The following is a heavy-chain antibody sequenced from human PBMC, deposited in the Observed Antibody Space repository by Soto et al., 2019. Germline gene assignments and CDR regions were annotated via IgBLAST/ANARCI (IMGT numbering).Heavy chain of an antibody. V-gene: IGHV4-31*11. CDR1: GGSISSGGDS. J-gene: IGHJ4*02. CDR2: IYYSGST. D-gene: IGHD1-26*01. Sequence: SETLSLTCAVAGGSISSGGDSWSWIRQPPGKGLEWIGYIYYSGSTYYNPSLKSRVTISVDTSKNQFSLKLSSVTAADTAVYYCTRDLGGSYSDYWGQGTLVTVSS. CDR3: TRDLGGSYSDY.